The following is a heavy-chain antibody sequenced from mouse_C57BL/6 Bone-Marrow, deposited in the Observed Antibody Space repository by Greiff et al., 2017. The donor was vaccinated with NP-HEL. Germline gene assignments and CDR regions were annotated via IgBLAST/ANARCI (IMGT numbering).Heavy chain of an antibody. J-gene: IGHJ2*01. CDR2: ISSGSSTI. Sequence: EVKLVESGGGLVKPGGSLKLSCAASGFTFSDYGMHWVRQAPEKGLEWVAYISSGSSTIYYADTVKGRFTISRDNAKNTLFLQMTSLRSEDTAMYYCARDAYDYDADFDYWGQGTTLTVSS. CDR3: ARDAYDYDADFDY. D-gene: IGHD2-4*01. CDR1: GFTFSDYG. V-gene: IGHV5-17*01.